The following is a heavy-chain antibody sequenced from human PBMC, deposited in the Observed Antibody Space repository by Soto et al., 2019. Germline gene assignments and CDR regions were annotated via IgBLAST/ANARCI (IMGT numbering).Heavy chain of an antibody. V-gene: IGHV4-59*01. D-gene: IGHD6-13*01. CDR2: IYYSGST. Sequence: PSETLSLTCTVSGGSISSYYWSWIRQPPGKGLEWIGYIYYSGSTNYNPSLKSRVTISVDTSKNQFSLKLSSVTAADTAVYYCARDYVSSSWHMNWFDPWGQGTLVTVPS. CDR1: GGSISSYY. J-gene: IGHJ5*02. CDR3: ARDYVSSSWHMNWFDP.